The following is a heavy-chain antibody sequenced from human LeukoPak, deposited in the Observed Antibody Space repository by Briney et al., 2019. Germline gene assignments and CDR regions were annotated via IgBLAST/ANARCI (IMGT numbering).Heavy chain of an antibody. CDR3: ARADPVSY. V-gene: IGHV1-2*02. J-gene: IGHJ4*02. CDR1: GDTFTGSF. Sequence: ASVKVSCKTSGDTFTGSFIHWMRQASGQGLEWMGWISSNTGGTLSAQKFQGRLTMTRDTSISTAYMELSSLRSDDTAVYYCARADPVSYLGQGTQVTVSS. CDR2: ISSNTGGT.